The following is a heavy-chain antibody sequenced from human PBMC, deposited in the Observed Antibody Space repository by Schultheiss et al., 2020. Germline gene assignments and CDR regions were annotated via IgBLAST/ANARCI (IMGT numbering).Heavy chain of an antibody. Sequence: SETLSLTCTVSGGSVSSSSSYWGWIRQAPGKGLEWIGSIHYSGSTYYNPSLKSRVTISVDTSKNQFSLKLSSVTAADTAVYYCARLGGNDYGDYWGQGTRV. D-gene: IGHD2-8*01. V-gene: IGHV4-39*01. CDR3: ARLGGNDYGDY. CDR1: GGSVSSSSSY. CDR2: IHYSGST. J-gene: IGHJ4*02.